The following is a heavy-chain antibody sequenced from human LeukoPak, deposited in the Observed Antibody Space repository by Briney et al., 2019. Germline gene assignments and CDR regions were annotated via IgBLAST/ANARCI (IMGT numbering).Heavy chain of an antibody. CDR2: IYYSGST. V-gene: IGHV4-59*01. CDR3: ARGLMMAVAGRGEFHY. J-gene: IGHJ4*02. D-gene: IGHD6-13*01. Sequence: PSETLSLTCIVSDGSISSYYWSWIRQPPGKGLEWIGYIYYSGSTNYNPSLKSRVTISVDTSKNQFSLKLSSVTAADTAVYYCARGLMMAVAGRGEFHYWGQGTLVTVSS. CDR1: DGSISSYY.